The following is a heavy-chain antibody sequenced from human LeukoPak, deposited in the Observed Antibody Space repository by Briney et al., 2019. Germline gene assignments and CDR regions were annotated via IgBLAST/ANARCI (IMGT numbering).Heavy chain of an antibody. CDR3: AKTTTGYSSGRYPGWPADY. J-gene: IGHJ4*02. CDR2: IYSGGST. D-gene: IGHD6-19*01. V-gene: IGHV3-53*01. Sequence: GGSLRLSCAASGFTVSSNYMSWVRQAPGKGLEWVSVIYSGGSTYYADSVKGRFTISRHNSKNTVYLQMNSLRVEDTAVYYCAKTTTGYSSGRYPGWPADYWGQGTLVTVSS. CDR1: GFTVSSNY.